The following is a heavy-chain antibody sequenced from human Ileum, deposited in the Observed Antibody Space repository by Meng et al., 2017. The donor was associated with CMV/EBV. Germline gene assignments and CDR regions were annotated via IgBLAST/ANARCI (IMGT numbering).Heavy chain of an antibody. CDR2: IKSKTDGRTT. J-gene: IGHJ4*02. Sequence: CTFSNAWMSWIRQAPGKGLEWVGRIKSKTDGRTTDYAAPVKGRFTISRDDSKNTLYLQMNSLKTEDTAVYYCTTEVADFWSGYPLDYWGQGTLVTVSS. CDR3: TTEVADFWSGYPLDY. V-gene: IGHV3-15*01. CDR1: CTFSNAW. D-gene: IGHD3-3*01.